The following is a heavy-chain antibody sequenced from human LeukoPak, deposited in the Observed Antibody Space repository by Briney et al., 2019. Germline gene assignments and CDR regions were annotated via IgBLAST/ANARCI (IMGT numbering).Heavy chain of an antibody. D-gene: IGHD3-3*01. Sequence: GGSLRLSCAASGFTFNTYWMTWVRQAPGKGLEWVSSFSSSSSYIYYADSVKGRFTISRDNAKNSLYLQVNSLRAEDTAVYYCARSPWSGYYFDYWGQGTLVTVSS. CDR2: FSSSSSYI. V-gene: IGHV3-21*01. CDR1: GFTFNTYW. J-gene: IGHJ4*02. CDR3: ARSPWSGYYFDY.